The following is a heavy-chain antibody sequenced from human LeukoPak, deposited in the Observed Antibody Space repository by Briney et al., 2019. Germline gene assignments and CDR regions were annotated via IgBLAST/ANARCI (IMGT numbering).Heavy chain of an antibody. CDR1: GFTFSSYA. Sequence: GGSLRLSCAASGFTFSSYAMSWVRQAPGKGLEWVSAISGSSGYTCYADSVKGRFTISRDNSMNTLYLQMNSLRAEDTAVYYCAKRGTIAAAGYYFDYWGQGTLVTVSS. CDR2: ISGSSGYT. D-gene: IGHD6-13*01. CDR3: AKRGTIAAAGYYFDY. V-gene: IGHV3-23*01. J-gene: IGHJ4*02.